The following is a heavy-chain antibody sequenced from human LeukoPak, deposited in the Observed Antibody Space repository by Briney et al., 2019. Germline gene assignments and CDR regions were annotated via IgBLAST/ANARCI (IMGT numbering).Heavy chain of an antibody. V-gene: IGHV4-59*08. Sequence: SETLSLTCTVSGGSLTKHDWTWIRQPPGKALEFIGYIYYSGYTNYNPSLKSRLTMSRDTSKNQFSLRLSSVTATDTAVYYCARLGYSGNYPDDWGQGTLVIVSS. CDR3: ARLGYSGNYPDD. D-gene: IGHD1-26*01. CDR2: IYYSGYT. CDR1: GGSLTKHD. J-gene: IGHJ4*02.